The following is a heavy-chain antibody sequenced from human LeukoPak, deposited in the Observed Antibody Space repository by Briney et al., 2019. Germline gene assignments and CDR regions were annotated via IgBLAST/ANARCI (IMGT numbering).Heavy chain of an antibody. J-gene: IGHJ4*02. CDR1: GFTFSSYV. CDR2: ISYDGSNK. CDR3: ARDPGPLYSSGWYGLAFDY. D-gene: IGHD6-19*01. Sequence: GGSLRLSCAASGFTFSSYVMHWVRQAPGKGLEWVAVISYDGSNKYYADSVKGRFTISRDNSKNTLYLQMNSLRAEDTAVYYCARDPGPLYSSGWYGLAFDYWGQGTLVTVSS. V-gene: IGHV3-30-3*01.